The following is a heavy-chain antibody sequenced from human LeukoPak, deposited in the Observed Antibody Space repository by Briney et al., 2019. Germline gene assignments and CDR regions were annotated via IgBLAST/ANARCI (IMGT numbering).Heavy chain of an antibody. D-gene: IGHD1-7*01. CDR3: ARALSRINWNYLNYYYYYYMDV. Sequence: PGGSLRLSCAASGFTFSSYAMSWVRQAPGKGLEWVATISGSGGSTSYAQKFQGRVTMTRDMSTSTVYMELSSLRSEDTAVYYCARALSRINWNYLNYYYYYYMDVWGKGTTVTVSS. J-gene: IGHJ6*03. CDR2: ISGSGGST. V-gene: IGHV3-23*01. CDR1: GFTFSSYA.